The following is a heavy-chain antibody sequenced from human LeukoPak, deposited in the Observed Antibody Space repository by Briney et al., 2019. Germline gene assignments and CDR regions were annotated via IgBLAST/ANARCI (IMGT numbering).Heavy chain of an antibody. D-gene: IGHD2-21*02. Sequence: PSETLSLTRTVSGGSISSSSYYWGWIRQPPGKGLEWIGSIYYSGSTYYNPSLKSRVTISVDTSKNQFSLKLSSVTAADTAVYYCAREDCGGDCYSAGSDYWGLGTLVTVSS. J-gene: IGHJ4*02. CDR3: AREDCGGDCYSAGSDY. V-gene: IGHV4-39*07. CDR1: GGSISSSSYY. CDR2: IYYSGST.